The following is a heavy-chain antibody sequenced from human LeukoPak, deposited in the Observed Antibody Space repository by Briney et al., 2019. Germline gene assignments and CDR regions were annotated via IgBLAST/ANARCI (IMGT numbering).Heavy chain of an antibody. J-gene: IGHJ4*02. V-gene: IGHV4-59*11. CDR1: GASIRSHY. CDR3: ARAGGYSGYASN. Sequence: SETLSLTCTVSGASIRSHYWSWIRQPPGKGLEWIGYMYYSGNSNYNPALKSRVTISLDTSKNKFSLNLTSVNVADTAVYYCARAGGYSGYASNWGQGTLVTVSS. CDR2: MYYSGNS. D-gene: IGHD5-12*01.